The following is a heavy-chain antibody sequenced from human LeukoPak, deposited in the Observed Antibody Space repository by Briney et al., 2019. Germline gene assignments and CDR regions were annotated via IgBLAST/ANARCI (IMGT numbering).Heavy chain of an antibody. CDR3: ARRSSSWYSKIDS. CDR1: GGSISSSSYY. Sequence: PSETLSLTCTVSGGSISSSSYYWGWIRQPPGKGLEWIGNIYYSGSTYYNPSLKSRVTITEDTSKNQFSLKLSSVTAADTAVYYCARRSSSWYSKIDSWGQGTLVTVSS. D-gene: IGHD6-13*01. J-gene: IGHJ4*02. V-gene: IGHV4-39*01. CDR2: IYYSGST.